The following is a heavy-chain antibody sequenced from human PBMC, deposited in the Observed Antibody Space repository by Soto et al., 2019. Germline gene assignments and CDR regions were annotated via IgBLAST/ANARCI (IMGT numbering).Heavy chain of an antibody. CDR2: IQNKANTYPT. D-gene: IGHD6-6*01. CDR3: TGAYGSSNDDYGRDV. CDR1: GFRCSGSS. V-gene: IGHV3-73*02. Sequence: EVQLVESGGGLVQPGGSLNLSCAASGFRCSGSSMHWVRQASGKGLEWVCRIQNKANTYPTAYAASVKGRFTIARDDSKTTAYLQMTSLKTENTAVYYCTGAYGSSNDDYGRDVCAQGTTFTVSS. J-gene: IGHJ6*02.